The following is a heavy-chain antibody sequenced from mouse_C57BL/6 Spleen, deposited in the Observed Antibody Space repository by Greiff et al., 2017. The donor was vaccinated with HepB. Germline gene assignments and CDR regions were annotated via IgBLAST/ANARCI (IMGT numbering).Heavy chain of an antibody. CDR3: ARYIDGIYDGYLDY. D-gene: IGHD2-3*01. J-gene: IGHJ2*01. V-gene: IGHV7-3*01. Sequence: EVQLVESGGGLVQPGGSLSLSCAASGFTFTDYYMSWVRQPPGKALEWLGFIRNKANGYTTEYSASVKGRFTISRDNSQSILYLQMNALRAEDSATYYCARYIDGIYDGYLDYWGQGTTLTVSS. CDR1: GFTFTDYY. CDR2: IRNKANGYTT.